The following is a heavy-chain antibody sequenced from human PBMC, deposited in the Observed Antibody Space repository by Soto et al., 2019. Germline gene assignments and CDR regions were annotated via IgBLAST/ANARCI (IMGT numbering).Heavy chain of an antibody. D-gene: IGHD3-10*01. CDR1: GGSFSGYY. J-gene: IGHJ4*02. CDR3: ARGLSPGSYDY. Sequence: SETLSLTCAVYGGSFSGYYWSWIRQPPGKGLEWIGEINHSGSTNYNPSLKSRVTISVDTSKNKFSLKLSSVTAADTAVYYCARGLSPGSYDYWGQGTRVTVSS. CDR2: INHSGST. V-gene: IGHV4-34*01.